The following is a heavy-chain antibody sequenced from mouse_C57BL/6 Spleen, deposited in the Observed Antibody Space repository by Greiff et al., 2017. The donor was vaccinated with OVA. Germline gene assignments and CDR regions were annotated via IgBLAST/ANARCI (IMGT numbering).Heavy chain of an antibody. D-gene: IGHD2-3*01. J-gene: IGHJ2*01. Sequence: EVKLEESGGGLVQPGGSMKLSCVASGFTFSNYWMNWVRQSPEKGLEWVAQIRLKSDNYATHYAESVKGRFTISRDDSKSSVYLKMNNLRAEDTGIYYCTGGDGYYFDYWGQGTTLTVSS. CDR2: IRLKSDNYAT. CDR1: GFTFSNYW. CDR3: TGGDGYYFDY. V-gene: IGHV6-3*01.